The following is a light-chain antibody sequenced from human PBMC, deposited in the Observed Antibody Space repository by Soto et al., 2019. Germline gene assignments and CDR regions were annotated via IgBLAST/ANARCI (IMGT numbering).Light chain of an antibody. CDR1: SSDVGGYNY. CDR3: SSYAGSNNLGV. J-gene: IGLJ1*01. Sequence: QSALTQPPSASGFPGQSVTISCTGTSSDVGGYNYVSWYQQHPGKAPKLMIYEVSKRPSGVTDRFSGSKSGNTASLTVSGLHAEDEADYYCSSYAGSNNLGVFGTGTKVTVL. CDR2: EVS. V-gene: IGLV2-8*01.